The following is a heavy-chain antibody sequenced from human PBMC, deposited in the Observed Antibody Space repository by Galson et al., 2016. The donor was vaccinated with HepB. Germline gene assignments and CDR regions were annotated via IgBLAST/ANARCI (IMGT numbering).Heavy chain of an antibody. D-gene: IGHD6-13*01. CDR1: GFTFSSYS. CDR2: ISSSSSYI. J-gene: IGHJ4*02. Sequence: SLRLSCAASGFTFSSYSMNWVRQAPGKGLEWVSFISSSSSYIYYADSVKGRFTISRDNAKNSVYLQMNSLRVEDTAVYYCARFLDNPERMSSSWYVAFSIWGQGTLVTVSS. CDR3: ARFLDNPERMSSSWYVAFSI. V-gene: IGHV3-21*01.